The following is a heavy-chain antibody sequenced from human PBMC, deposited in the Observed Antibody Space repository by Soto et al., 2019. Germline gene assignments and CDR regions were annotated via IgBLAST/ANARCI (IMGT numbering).Heavy chain of an antibody. CDR1: GFTFSSYA. CDR3: VIPTGVEVTVPDY. D-gene: IGHD2-21*02. CDR2: ISGSGDST. V-gene: IGHV3-23*01. Sequence: GVSLRLSCSASGFTFSSYAMSWVRQAPGKGLEWVSAISGSGDSTYYADSVKGRFSISRDNSKNTLFLQMNSLKADDTAVFYCVIPTGVEVTVPDYWGQGTLVTVYS. J-gene: IGHJ4*02.